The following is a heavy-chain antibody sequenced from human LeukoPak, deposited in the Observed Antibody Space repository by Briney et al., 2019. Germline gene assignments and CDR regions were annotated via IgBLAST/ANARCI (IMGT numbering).Heavy chain of an antibody. CDR3: ARVGSGWSFDY. D-gene: IGHD6-19*01. CDR1: GGSISSYY. J-gene: IGHJ4*02. Sequence: KPSEPLSLTCTVSGGSISSYYWSWIRQPAGRGLEWIGRIQTSGSTNYNPSLKSRVTMSVDTSKNKFSLKVNSVTAADTAVYYCARVGSGWSFDYWGQGTLVTVSS. CDR2: IQTSGST. V-gene: IGHV4-4*07.